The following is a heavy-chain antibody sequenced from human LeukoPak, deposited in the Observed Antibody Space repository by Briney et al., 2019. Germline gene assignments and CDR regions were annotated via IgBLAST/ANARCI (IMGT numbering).Heavy chain of an antibody. CDR1: GFTFSIYS. D-gene: IGHD2-2*01. J-gene: IGHJ6*03. CDR3: ARVRASMGYYYMDV. V-gene: IGHV3-21*01. Sequence: GGSLRLSCAASGFTFSIYSMNWVRQAPGKGLEWVSSISSSSNYIYYRNSLKGRFTISRDNAKNSLYLQINSLRAEDTAVYYCARVRASMGYYYMDVWGKGTTVTVSS. CDR2: ISSSSNYI.